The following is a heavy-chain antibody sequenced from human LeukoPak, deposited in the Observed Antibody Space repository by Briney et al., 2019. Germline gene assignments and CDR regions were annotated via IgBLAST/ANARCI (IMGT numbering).Heavy chain of an antibody. CDR1: GGTFSSYA. V-gene: IGHV1-69*13. J-gene: IGHJ6*03. CDR3: ARVGYYGSGNTYYMDV. CDR2: IIPIFGTA. D-gene: IGHD3-10*01. Sequence: SVKVSCKASGGTFSSYAISWVRQAPGQGLEWMGGIIPIFGTANYAQKFQGRVTITADESTSTAYMELSSLRSEDTAVYYCARVGYYGSGNTYYMDVLRKGTTVTVSS.